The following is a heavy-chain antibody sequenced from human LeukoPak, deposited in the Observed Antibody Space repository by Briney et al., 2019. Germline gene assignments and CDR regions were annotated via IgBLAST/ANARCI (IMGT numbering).Heavy chain of an antibody. J-gene: IGHJ4*02. V-gene: IGHV1-18*01. CDR2: INPNSGGT. CDR1: GYTFTSYG. Sequence: GASVKVSCKASGYTFTSYGISWVRQAPGQGLEWMGWINPNSGGTNYAQKFQGRVIMTTDTSTSTAYMELMSLRSDDTAVFYCARDGSGGGGYFDYWGQGTLVIVSS. CDR3: ARDGSGGGGYFDY. D-gene: IGHD6-19*01.